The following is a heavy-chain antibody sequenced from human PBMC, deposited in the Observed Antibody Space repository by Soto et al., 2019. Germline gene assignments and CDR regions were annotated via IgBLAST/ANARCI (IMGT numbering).Heavy chain of an antibody. CDR3: ARPFRDYDRPGEYYFDY. CDR1: GGSISSGGYY. D-gene: IGHD3-16*01. J-gene: IGHJ4*02. V-gene: IGHV4-31*03. Sequence: PSETLSLTCTVSGGSISSGGYYWSWIRQQPGKGLEWIGYIYYSGSTYYNPSLKSRVTISVDTSKNQFSLKLSSVTAADTAVYYCARPFRDYDRPGEYYFDYWGQGTLVTVYS. CDR2: IYYSGST.